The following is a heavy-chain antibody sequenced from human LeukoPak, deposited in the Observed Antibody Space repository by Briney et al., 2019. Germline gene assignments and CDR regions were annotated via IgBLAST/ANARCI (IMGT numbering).Heavy chain of an antibody. V-gene: IGHV4-59*01. J-gene: IGHJ4*02. D-gene: IGHD1-1*01. CDR3: ARVGIRGAYYFDY. Sequence: SETLSLTCTVSGDSISNFYWNWIRQSPGKGLEWIGNIHYSGSSVYNPSLKSRGTISVDTSKNQFSLKLSSVTAADTAVYYCARVGIRGAYYFDYWGQGTLVTVSS. CDR2: IHYSGSS. CDR1: GDSISNFY.